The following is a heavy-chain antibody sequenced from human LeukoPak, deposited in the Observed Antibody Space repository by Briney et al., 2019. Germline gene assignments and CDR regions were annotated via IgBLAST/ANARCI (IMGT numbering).Heavy chain of an antibody. CDR1: GFTFSSYA. CDR2: ISGSGGST. V-gene: IGHV3-23*01. CDR3: AKAFRWFDAFDI. D-gene: IGHD4-23*01. Sequence: GGSLRLSCAASGFTFSSYAMSWVRQAPGKVLEWVSAISGSGGSTYYADSVKGRFTISRDNSKNTLYLQMNSLRAEDTAVYYCAKAFRWFDAFDIWGQGTMVTVSS. J-gene: IGHJ3*02.